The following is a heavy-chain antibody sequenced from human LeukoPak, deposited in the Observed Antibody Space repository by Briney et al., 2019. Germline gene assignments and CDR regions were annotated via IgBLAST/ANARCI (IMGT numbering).Heavy chain of an antibody. J-gene: IGHJ6*04. CDR3: AELGITMIGGV. CDR2: LAYDGTNK. D-gene: IGHD3-10*02. V-gene: IGHV3-30*04. Sequence: PGGSLRLSCAASGFTFASYAMHWVRQPPGKGLEWVTLLAYDGTNKQYADSVKGRFTISRDNSQNTVDLHMDSLRAEDTAVYYCAELGITMIGGVWGKGTTVTISS. CDR1: GFTFASYA.